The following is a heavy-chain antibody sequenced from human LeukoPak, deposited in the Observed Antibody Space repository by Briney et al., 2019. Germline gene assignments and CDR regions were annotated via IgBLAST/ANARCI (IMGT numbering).Heavy chain of an antibody. CDR3: ARTLYSSGWYFPFDY. CDR1: GFTFSSYS. D-gene: IGHD6-19*01. J-gene: IGHJ4*02. CDR2: INSDGSST. Sequence: GGSLRLSCAASGFTFSSYSMNWVRQAPGKGLVWVSRINSDGSSTSYADSVKGRFTISRDNAKNTLYLQMNSLRAEDTAVYYCARTLYSSGWYFPFDYWGQGTLVTVSS. V-gene: IGHV3-74*01.